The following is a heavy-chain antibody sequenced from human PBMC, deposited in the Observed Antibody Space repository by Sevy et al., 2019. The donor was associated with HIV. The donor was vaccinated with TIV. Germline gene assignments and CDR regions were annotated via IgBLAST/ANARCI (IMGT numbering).Heavy chain of an antibody. D-gene: IGHD6-13*01. CDR2: IIPIFGTA. J-gene: IGHJ6*02. CDR3: SRTSYSSSRFYYYYGMDV. V-gene: IGHV1-69*13. CDR1: GGTFSSYA. Sequence: ASVKVSCKASGGTFSSYAISWVRQAPGQGLEWMGGIIPIFGTANYAQKFQGRVTITADESTSTAYMELSSLRSEATAVYYCSRTSYSSSRFYYYYGMDVWGQGTTVTVSS.